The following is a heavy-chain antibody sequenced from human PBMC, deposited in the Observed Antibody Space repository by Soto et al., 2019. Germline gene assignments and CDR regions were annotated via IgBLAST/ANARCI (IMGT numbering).Heavy chain of an antibody. Sequence: QVQLQESGPGLVKPSQTLSLTCTVSGDSISSGGYYWSWIRQHPGKGLEWIGYIYYSGSTYYNPSLKSRVIISVYTSRNQFSLKLSSVTAADTAVYYCARGSTVAAILFDYWGQGTLVTVSS. CDR2: IYYSGST. V-gene: IGHV4-31*03. CDR3: ARGSTVAAILFDY. CDR1: GDSISSGGYY. D-gene: IGHD2-15*01. J-gene: IGHJ4*02.